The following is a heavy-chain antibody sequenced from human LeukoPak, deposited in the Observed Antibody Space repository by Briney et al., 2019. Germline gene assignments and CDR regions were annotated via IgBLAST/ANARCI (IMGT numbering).Heavy chain of an antibody. D-gene: IGHD4-23*01. CDR2: ISGSGGST. V-gene: IGHV3-23*01. CDR1: GFTFSSYA. CDR3: AKDQAGNCYAAIQH. J-gene: IGHJ4*02. Sequence: GGSLRLSCAASGFTFSSYAMSWVRQAPGKGLEWVSAISGSGGSTYYADSVKGRFTISRDNSKNTLYLQMNSLRAEDTAVYYCAKDQAGNCYAAIQHCGQGTLVSVSS.